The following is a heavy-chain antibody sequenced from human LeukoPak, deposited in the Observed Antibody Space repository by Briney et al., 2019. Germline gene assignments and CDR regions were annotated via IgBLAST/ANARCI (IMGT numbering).Heavy chain of an antibody. CDR2: ISSSSSYI. CDR3: ARGLSGYYSDY. Sequence: GGSLRLSCAASGFTFSSYGMHWVRQAPGKGLEWVSSISSSSSYIYYADSVKGRFTISRDNAKNSLYLQMNSLRAEDTAVYYCARGLSGYYSDYWGQGTLVTVSS. CDR1: GFTFSSYG. J-gene: IGHJ4*02. D-gene: IGHD3-16*02. V-gene: IGHV3-21*01.